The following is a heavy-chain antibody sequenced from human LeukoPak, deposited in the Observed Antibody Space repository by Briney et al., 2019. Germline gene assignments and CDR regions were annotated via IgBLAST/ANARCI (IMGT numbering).Heavy chain of an antibody. D-gene: IGHD5-18*01. Sequence: GGSLRLSCAASGFTVSSKYMSWVRQAPGKGLEWVSVIRSDGSTSYTDSVKGRFTISRYHPKNSLYLQMNSLRAEDTAVYYCARGPPGYSYGPGGYWGQGTLVTVSS. J-gene: IGHJ4*02. CDR1: GFTVSSKY. CDR2: IRSDGST. V-gene: IGHV3-53*01. CDR3: ARGPPGYSYGPGGY.